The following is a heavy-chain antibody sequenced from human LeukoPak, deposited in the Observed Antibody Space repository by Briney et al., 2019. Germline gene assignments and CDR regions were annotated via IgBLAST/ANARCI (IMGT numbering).Heavy chain of an antibody. V-gene: IGHV5-51*01. J-gene: IGHJ6*03. CDR3: ARLERWGGHVYYYMDV. CDR1: GYSFISYW. CDR2: IYPGDSDT. Sequence: GESLKISCKGSGYSFISYWIGWVRQMPGKGLDWMGVIYPGDSDTRYSPSFQGQVTISADKSISTAYLRWSSLEASDTAIYYCARLERWGGHVYYYMDVWGKGTTVTVSS. D-gene: IGHD5-24*01.